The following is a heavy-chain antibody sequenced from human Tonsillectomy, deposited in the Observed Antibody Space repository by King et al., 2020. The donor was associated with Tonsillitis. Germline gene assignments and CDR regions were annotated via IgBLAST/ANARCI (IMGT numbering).Heavy chain of an antibody. D-gene: IGHD3-3*01. Sequence: HVQLVQSGAEVKKPGASVKVSCKVSGYTLSELSMHWVRQAPGKGLEWLGGFEAEDGETIYAQKFRGRVRMTEDTSTDTAYMEVSSLTSEDTAVYYCATGGLRFLGYWGQGTLVTVSS. CDR2: FEAEDGET. V-gene: IGHV1-24*01. CDR3: ATGGLRFLGY. J-gene: IGHJ4*02. CDR1: GYTLSELS.